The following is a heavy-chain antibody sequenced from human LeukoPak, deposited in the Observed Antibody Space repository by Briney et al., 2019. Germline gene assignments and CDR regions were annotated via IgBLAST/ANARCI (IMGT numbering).Heavy chain of an antibody. D-gene: IGHD3-22*01. V-gene: IGHV4-61*01. Sequence: PSETLSLTCTVSGDSVRSDTYYWSWSRQPPGKGLEWIGFVYYSGRTNYNASLKSRVTMSVDTSKNQFSLMLRSVTAADTAVYYCVRETTTEYYDSSGYYRQTEVFDAWGQGTMVTVSS. J-gene: IGHJ3*01. CDR1: GDSVRSDTYY. CDR2: VYYSGRT. CDR3: VRETTTEYYDSSGYYRQTEVFDA.